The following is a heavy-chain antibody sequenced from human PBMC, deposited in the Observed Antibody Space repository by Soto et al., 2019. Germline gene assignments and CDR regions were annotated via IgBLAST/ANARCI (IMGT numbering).Heavy chain of an antibody. CDR1: GFTFTSYA. J-gene: IGHJ4*02. D-gene: IGHD4-4*01. Sequence: HPGGSLRLSCAASGFTFTSYAMSWVRQAPGKGLEWVSTITTSGSNTYYADSVRGRFTISRDSSKNTLYLQMNGLRAEDTAIYYCAKDRITVTTTLAHWGQGTLVTVSS. CDR2: ITTSGSNT. CDR3: AKDRITVTTTLAH. V-gene: IGHV3-23*01.